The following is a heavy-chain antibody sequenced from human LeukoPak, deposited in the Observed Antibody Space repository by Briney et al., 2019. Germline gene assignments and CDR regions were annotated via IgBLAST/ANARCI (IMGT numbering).Heavy chain of an antibody. D-gene: IGHD5-24*01. CDR1: GGSISSSSYY. J-gene: IGHJ4*02. CDR2: IYYSGST. Sequence: SETLSPTCTVSGGSISSSSYYWGWIRQPPGKGLGWFGSIYYSGSTYYNPSLKSQVTISVDPAKNQFSLKVSSVTAEDTAVYYGARHSGDGYNYVRYYFDYWGQGTLVTVSS. V-gene: IGHV4-39*01. CDR3: ARHSGDGYNYVRYYFDY.